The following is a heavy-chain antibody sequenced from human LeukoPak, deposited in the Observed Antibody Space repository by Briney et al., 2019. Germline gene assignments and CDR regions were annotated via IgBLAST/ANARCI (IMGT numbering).Heavy chain of an antibody. J-gene: IGHJ4*02. Sequence: GASVKVSCKASGYTFTSYYMHWVRQAPGQGLEWMGIINPSGGSTSYAQKFQGRVTMTRDTSTSTVYMELSSLRSEDTAVYYCARPAGGSGSYYYFDHWGQGTLVTVSS. CDR1: GYTFTSYY. CDR2: INPSGGST. V-gene: IGHV1-46*01. CDR3: ARPAGGSGSYYYFDH. D-gene: IGHD3-10*01.